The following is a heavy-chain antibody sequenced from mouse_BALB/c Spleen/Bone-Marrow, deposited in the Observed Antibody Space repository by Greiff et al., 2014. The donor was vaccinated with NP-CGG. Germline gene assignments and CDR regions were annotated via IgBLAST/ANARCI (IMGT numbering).Heavy chain of an antibody. CDR1: GYAFSSYN. Sequence: EVQLQQSGPELVKPGASVKVSCKASGYAFSSYNMYWVRQSHGRSLEWIGYIDPYNGDTSYNQKFKGKATLTVDKSSSTAYMHLNSLTSEDSAVYYRAKEARSRYYVLDNWGQGTSVTVSS. V-gene: IGHV1S135*01. CDR2: IDPYNGDT. CDR3: AKEARSRYYVLDN. J-gene: IGHJ4*01.